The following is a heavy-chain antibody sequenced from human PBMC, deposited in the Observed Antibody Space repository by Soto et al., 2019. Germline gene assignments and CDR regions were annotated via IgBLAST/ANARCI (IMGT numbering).Heavy chain of an antibody. D-gene: IGHD3-22*01. CDR3: AKHKYYHDTSGYYVFDY. V-gene: IGHV3-30*18. CDR1: GFTFSSYG. CDR2: ISYDGSKK. Sequence: VGSLRLSCAVSGFTFSSYGIHWVRQAPGKGLEWVAVISYDGSKKNYLDSVKGRFTISRDNSKNTMYLEMNSLRAEDTAIYYCAKHKYYHDTSGYYVFDYWGQGTLVT. J-gene: IGHJ4*02.